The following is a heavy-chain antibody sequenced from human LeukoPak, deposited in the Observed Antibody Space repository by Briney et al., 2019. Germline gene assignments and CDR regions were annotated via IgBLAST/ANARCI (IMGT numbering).Heavy chain of an antibody. CDR1: RGSISNSGYY. V-gene: IGHV4-39*01. Sequence: SETLSLTSTVSRGSISNSGYYWGWIRQPPGKGLEWIGSIYYSGSTYYSPSLKNRVTISVDTSRNQFSLKLTSVTAADTAVYYCARGGSRLTTAGDLDYWGQGALVTVSS. CDR3: ARGGSRLTTAGDLDY. J-gene: IGHJ4*02. D-gene: IGHD3-16*01. CDR2: IYYSGST.